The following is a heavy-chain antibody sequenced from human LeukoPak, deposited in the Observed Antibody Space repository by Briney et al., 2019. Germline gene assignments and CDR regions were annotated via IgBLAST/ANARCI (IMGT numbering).Heavy chain of an antibody. CDR2: ISAYNGHT. CDR1: GYSFTSYG. CDR3: ARHRLHSSGYYHDAFDI. V-gene: IGHV1-18*01. D-gene: IGHD3-22*01. J-gene: IGHJ3*02. Sequence: GASVKVSCKVSGYSFTSYGINWVRQAPGQGLEWMGWISAYNGHTNYAQKFHDRVTMTTDTSTSTAYMELRSLRSDDTAVYYCARHRLHSSGYYHDAFDIWGQGTMVTVSS.